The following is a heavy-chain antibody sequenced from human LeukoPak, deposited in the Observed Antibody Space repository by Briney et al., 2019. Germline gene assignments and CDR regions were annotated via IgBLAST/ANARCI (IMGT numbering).Heavy chain of an antibody. CDR1: GFTFSSYA. Sequence: PGGSPRLSCAASGFTFSSYAMSWVRQAPGKGLKWVANIKQDGTDKYYVDSVKGRFTISRDDAKTSLYLQMNSLRAEDTAVYYCARETFMDVWGQGTTVTVSS. CDR3: ARETFMDV. D-gene: IGHD2/OR15-2a*01. V-gene: IGHV3-7*05. CDR2: IKQDGTDK. J-gene: IGHJ6*02.